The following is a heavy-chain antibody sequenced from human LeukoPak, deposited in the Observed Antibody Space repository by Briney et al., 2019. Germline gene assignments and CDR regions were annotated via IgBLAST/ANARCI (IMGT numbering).Heavy chain of an antibody. D-gene: IGHD3-9*01. V-gene: IGHV3-23*01. CDR1: GFTFGSYA. J-gene: IGHJ4*02. CDR3: AKDGLYFDGSTHIYYFDY. Sequence: PGGSLSLSCAASGFTFGSYAMTWVRQPPGKGLEWVSSITYNGAATYYLDSVKARFTSSRDNSRSTLYLQMDSLTAEDTALYYGAKDGLYFDGSTHIYYFDYWGQGTLVAVSS. CDR2: ITYNGAAT.